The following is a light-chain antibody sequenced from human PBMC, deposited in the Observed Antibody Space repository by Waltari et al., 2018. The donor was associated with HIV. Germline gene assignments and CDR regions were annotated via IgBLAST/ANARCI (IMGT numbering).Light chain of an antibody. V-gene: IGLV1-47*01. J-gene: IGLJ2*01. CDR1: PSHIRRNA. Sequence: SVLTQPPSASGNPGQRVTISCSGGPSHIRRNADSWYQHLPGTAPKLLFHRNDRRPSGVPDRFSGSPSGNSASLAISGLRSEDDADYYCVAWDDGLRGVVFGGGTRVAVL. CDR2: RND. CDR3: VAWDDGLRGVV.